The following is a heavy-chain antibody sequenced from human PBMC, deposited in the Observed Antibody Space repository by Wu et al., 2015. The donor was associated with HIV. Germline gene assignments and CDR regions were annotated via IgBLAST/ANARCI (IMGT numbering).Heavy chain of an antibody. CDR2: LDPSGGRR. CDR3: GREQYGAVSGLSMDV. D-gene: IGHD3-16*01. J-gene: IGHJ6*03. CDR1: GYTFTTYS. Sequence: QVQLVQSGTEVKETGASVKISCKASGYTFTTYSIHWVRQAPGQGLEWVGTLDPSGGRRRNALKFRDRITMTRDMSTSTFYLELKRLTSEDTAVYYCGREQYGAVSGLSMDVVGQRDHGHRLV. V-gene: IGHV1-46*01.